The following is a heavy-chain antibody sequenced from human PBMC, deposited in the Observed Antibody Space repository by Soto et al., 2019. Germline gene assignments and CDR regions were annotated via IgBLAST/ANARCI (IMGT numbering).Heavy chain of an antibody. CDR3: ARGDSTMAFPYY. V-gene: IGHV4-30-4*01. CDR2: INYSEST. Sequence: PSETLSFTCTVSGGSISSGDYYWTWIRQTAGRGLEYIGYINYSESTYYNPSLQSRFTISIDPSKNQFSLKLSSVTAADTAVYYCARGDSTMAFPYYWGQGTLVTVSS. CDR1: GGSISSGDYY. J-gene: IGHJ4*02. D-gene: IGHD3-10*01.